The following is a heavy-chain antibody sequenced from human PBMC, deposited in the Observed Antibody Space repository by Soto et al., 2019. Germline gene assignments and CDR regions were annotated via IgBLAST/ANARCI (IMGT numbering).Heavy chain of an antibody. CDR1: GGPIDSGAFS. V-gene: IGHV4-30-2*01. J-gene: IGHJ4*02. D-gene: IGHD6-19*01. Sequence: SETLSLTCAVSGGPIDSGAFSLSWIRQPPGKGLEWIGYVTHSGTAYSIPSLNGRLTLSVDSSQTQFSLKLTSVTAADSAFYYCARIHWAQSSLDYWGRGILVTVSS. CDR3: ARIHWAQSSLDY. CDR2: VTHSGTA.